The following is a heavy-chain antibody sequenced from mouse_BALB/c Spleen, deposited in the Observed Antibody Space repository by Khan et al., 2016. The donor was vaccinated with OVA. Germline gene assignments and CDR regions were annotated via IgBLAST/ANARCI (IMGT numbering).Heavy chain of an antibody. J-gene: IGHJ3*01. Sequence: QVQLQQSGTELARPGASVNLSCKASGYTFTDFYINWVKQRSGQSLEWIGEISPGSGDTYYNEKFKGKATLTADKSSSTAYMQLSSLTSEASAVYFCARRNYFGYTFAYWGQGTLVTVSA. V-gene: IGHV1-77*01. CDR1: GYTFTDFY. CDR2: ISPGSGDT. D-gene: IGHD1-2*01. CDR3: ARRNYFGYTFAY.